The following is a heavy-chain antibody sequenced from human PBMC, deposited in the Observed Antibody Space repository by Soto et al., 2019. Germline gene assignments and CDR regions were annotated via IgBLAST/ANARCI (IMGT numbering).Heavy chain of an antibody. CDR1: GFTVSNNY. D-gene: IGHD1-26*01. CDR2: IYSAGST. V-gene: IGHV3-66*01. Sequence: EVQLVESGGGLVQPGGSLRLSCAASGFTVSNNYMSWVRQAPGKGLEWVSLIYSAGSTYYAESVKGRFTISRDNSKNTRYLQMTSLRAEDTAVYYCAGNSHKVYWGQGTLFTVSS. J-gene: IGHJ4*02. CDR3: AGNSHKVY.